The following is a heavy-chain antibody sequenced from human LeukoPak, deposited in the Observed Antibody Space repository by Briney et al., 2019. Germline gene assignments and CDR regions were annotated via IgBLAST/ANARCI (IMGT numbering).Heavy chain of an antibody. J-gene: IGHJ4*02. CDR3: TRGWGSSGPGDF. D-gene: IGHD6-19*01. V-gene: IGHV3-7*01. Sequence: GGSLRLSCVVSGFTFSTFWMSWVRQAPGKGLEWVANIKQDGSEKYYVDSVKGRFTISRDNANNSLCLQVDSLGDEDTGVYYCTRGWGSSGPGDFWGPGTLVTVSS. CDR2: IKQDGSEK. CDR1: GFTFSTFW.